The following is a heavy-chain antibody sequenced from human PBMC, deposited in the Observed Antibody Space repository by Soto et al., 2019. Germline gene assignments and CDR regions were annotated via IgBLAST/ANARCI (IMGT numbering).Heavy chain of an antibody. CDR3: TREPYLDPAMDFDC. D-gene: IGHD5-18*01. CDR2: IDASGSTI. Sequence: PGGSLRLSCAASGFTFSNYEMNWVRQAPGKGLEWLSYIDASGSTIYYADSVKGRFTISRDNAKSSLYLHMNSLRAEDTAIYYCTREPYLDPAMDFDCWGQGTLVT. CDR1: GFTFSNYE. J-gene: IGHJ4*02. V-gene: IGHV3-48*03.